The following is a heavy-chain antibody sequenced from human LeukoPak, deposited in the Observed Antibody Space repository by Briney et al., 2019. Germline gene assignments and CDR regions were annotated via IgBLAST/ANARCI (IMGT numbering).Heavy chain of an antibody. CDR1: GYTFTGYY. CDR3: ARVEGSGSYGY. D-gene: IGHD1-26*01. CDR2: INPNSGGT. J-gene: IGHJ4*02. Sequence: ASVKVSCKASGYTFTGYYMHWVRLAPGQGLEWVGWINPNSGGTNYAQKFQGRVTMTRDTSISTAYMELGRLRSDDTAVYYCARVEGSGSYGYWGQGTLVTVSS. V-gene: IGHV1-2*02.